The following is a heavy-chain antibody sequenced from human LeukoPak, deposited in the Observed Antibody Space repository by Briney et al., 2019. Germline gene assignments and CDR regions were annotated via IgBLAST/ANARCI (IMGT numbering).Heavy chain of an antibody. J-gene: IGHJ6*03. Sequence: PSETLSLTCTVSVGSISSYYWSWIRHPPGKRLEWIGYIYYSGSTNYNPSLKSRVTISVDTSKNQFSLKLSSVTAADTAAYYCARSRYSNYVHYYYYYMDVWGKGTTVTVSS. V-gene: IGHV4-59*01. D-gene: IGHD4-11*01. CDR2: IYYSGST. CDR3: ARSRYSNYVHYYYYYMDV. CDR1: VGSISSYY.